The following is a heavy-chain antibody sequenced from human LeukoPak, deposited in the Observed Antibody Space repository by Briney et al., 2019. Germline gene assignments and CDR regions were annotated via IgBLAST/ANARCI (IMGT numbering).Heavy chain of an antibody. CDR2: ITSSSTYI. V-gene: IGHV3-21*01. Sequence: GGSLRLSCAASGFTFSTYNMNWVRQAPGKGLEWVSSITSSSTYIYYADSVKGRFTISRDNAKNSLYLQMNSLRAEDTAVYYCAKDRGSESYALEYWGQGTLVTVSS. CDR3: AKDRGSESYALEY. CDR1: GFTFSTYN. D-gene: IGHD3-10*01. J-gene: IGHJ4*02.